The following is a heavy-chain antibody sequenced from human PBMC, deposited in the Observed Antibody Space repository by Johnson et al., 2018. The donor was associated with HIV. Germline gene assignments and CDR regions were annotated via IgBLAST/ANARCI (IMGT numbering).Heavy chain of an antibody. D-gene: IGHD3-10*01. CDR3: TTDPISMVQGVISAYDAFDI. CDR1: GFTLSSYA. Sequence: VQLVESGGGVVQPGRSLRLSCAASGFTLSSYAIHWVRQAPGKGLEWVSYISSSGSTIYYADSVKGRFTISRDDSKNTLYLQMNSLKTEDTAVYYCTTDPISMVQGVISAYDAFDIWGQGTMVTVSS. V-gene: IGHV3-48*01. CDR2: ISSSGSTI. J-gene: IGHJ3*02.